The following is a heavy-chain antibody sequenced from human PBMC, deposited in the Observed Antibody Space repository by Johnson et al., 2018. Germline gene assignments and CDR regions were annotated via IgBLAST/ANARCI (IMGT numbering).Heavy chain of an antibody. D-gene: IGHD1-26*01. V-gene: IGHV3-48*02. Sequence: VQLVESGGGLVQPGGSLRLSCAASGFTFSSYSMNWVRQAPGKGLEWVSXXXXXXXTXXXXESEKGRFTISRDNAKNSLDLQMNSLRDEDTAVYYCARAIVGKGYFQHWGQGTLVTVSS. J-gene: IGHJ1*01. CDR2: XXXXXXTX. CDR3: ARAIVGKGYFQH. CDR1: GFTFSSYS.